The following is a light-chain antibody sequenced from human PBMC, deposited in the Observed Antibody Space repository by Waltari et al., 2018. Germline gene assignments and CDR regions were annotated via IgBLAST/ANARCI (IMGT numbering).Light chain of an antibody. CDR3: QQYGSSPPLT. V-gene: IGKV3-20*01. CDR1: QSVSSSY. Sequence: DIVFTQSPGTLSLSPGERAPLSCRASQSVSSSYLAWYQQKPGQAPRRLIYGSSSRATGIPDRFSGSGSGTDFTLTISRLEPEDSAVYYCQQYGSSPPLTFGGGSKVEIK. J-gene: IGKJ4*01. CDR2: GSS.